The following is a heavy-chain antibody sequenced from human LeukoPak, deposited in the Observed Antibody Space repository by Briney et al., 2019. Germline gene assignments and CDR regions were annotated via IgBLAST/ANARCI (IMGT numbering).Heavy chain of an antibody. CDR3: AKDLTRYYDSSGYYDY. CDR1: GFTFSSFA. J-gene: IGHJ4*02. Sequence: GGSLRLSCAASGFTFSSFAMNWVRQAPGKGLEWVSAISHSGGSTYYADSVKGRFTISRDNSKNALYLQMNSLRAEDTAVYYCAKDLTRYYDSSGYYDYWGQGTLVTVSS. V-gene: IGHV3-23*01. CDR2: ISHSGGST. D-gene: IGHD3-22*01.